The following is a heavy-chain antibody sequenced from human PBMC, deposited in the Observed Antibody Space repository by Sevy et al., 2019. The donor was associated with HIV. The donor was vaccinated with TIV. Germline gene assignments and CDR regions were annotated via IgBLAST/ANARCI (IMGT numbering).Heavy chain of an antibody. D-gene: IGHD3-10*01. V-gene: IGHV3-20*04. CDR2: VNWNGGST. J-gene: IGHJ6*02. CDR3: ARAHRHGEGSYYQYDYYAMDV. Sequence: GGSLRLSCATSGFNFDDYAMSWVRQAPGKGLEWVSGVNWNGGSTAYADSVRGRFTITRDTAKNSVFLQMNSLRAEDTALFYCARAHRHGEGSYYQYDYYAMDVWGQGTTVTV. CDR1: GFNFDDYA.